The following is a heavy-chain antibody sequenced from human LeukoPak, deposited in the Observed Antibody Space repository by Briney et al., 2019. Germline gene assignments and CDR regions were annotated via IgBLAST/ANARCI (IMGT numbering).Heavy chain of an antibody. J-gene: IGHJ4*02. D-gene: IGHD4-23*01. Sequence: PGGSLRLSCAASGFTFDDYATHWVRQAPGKGLEWGSGISWGSDSVDYADSVKGRFTISRDNAKNSLYLQMNSLRADDTALYYCAKDWSYGGNSWKYFGSWGQGILVTVSS. CDR3: AKDWSYGGNSWKYFGS. CDR1: GFTFDDYA. CDR2: ISWGSDSV. V-gene: IGHV3-9*01.